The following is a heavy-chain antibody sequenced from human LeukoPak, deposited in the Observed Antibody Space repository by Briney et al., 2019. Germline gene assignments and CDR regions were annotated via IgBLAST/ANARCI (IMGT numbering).Heavy chain of an antibody. CDR1: GYTFTSYG. CDR3: ARTSMATIKQHFDY. CDR2: ISAYNGNT. Sequence: ASVKVSCKASGYTFTSYGISWVRQAPEQGLEWMGWISAYNGNTNYAQKLQGRVTMTTDTSTSTAYMELRSLRSDDTAVYYCARTSMATIKQHFDYWGQGTLVTVSS. D-gene: IGHD5-24*01. J-gene: IGHJ4*02. V-gene: IGHV1-18*01.